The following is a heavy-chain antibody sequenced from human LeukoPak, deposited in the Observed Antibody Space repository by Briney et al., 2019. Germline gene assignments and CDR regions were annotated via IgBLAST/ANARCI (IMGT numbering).Heavy chain of an antibody. CDR1: GFTFGDYA. V-gene: IGHV3-49*04. CDR2: IRSKAYGGTT. CDR3: TRNPYEGFGELLPYYYMDV. J-gene: IGHJ6*03. D-gene: IGHD3-10*01. Sequence: PGGSLRLSCTASGFTFGDYAMSWVRQAPGKGLAWVGFIRSKAYGGTTEYAASVKGRFTISRDDSKSIAYLQMNSLKTEDTAVYYCTRNPYEGFGELLPYYYMDVWGKGTTVAVSS.